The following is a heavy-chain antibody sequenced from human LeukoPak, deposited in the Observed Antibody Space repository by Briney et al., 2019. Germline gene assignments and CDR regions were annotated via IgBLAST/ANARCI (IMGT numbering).Heavy chain of an antibody. CDR1: GGSISSYY. D-gene: IGHD6-13*01. Sequence: SETLSLTCTVSGGSISSYYWTWTRQPPGKGLEWIGYIYYSGNTNYNPSLKSRVTISLDTSRNQFSLKLSSVTAADTAVYYCARRARATAGGDYFDYWGQGTLVTVSS. CDR3: ARRARATAGGDYFDY. J-gene: IGHJ4*02. CDR2: IYYSGNT. V-gene: IGHV4-59*08.